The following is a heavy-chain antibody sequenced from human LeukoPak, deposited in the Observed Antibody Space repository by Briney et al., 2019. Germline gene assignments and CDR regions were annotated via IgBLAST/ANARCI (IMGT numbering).Heavy chain of an antibody. CDR3: ARDVDPWYHPTFDY. Sequence: GGSLRLSCAASGFTFSIYSMNWVRQAPGKGLEWVSSISSSSSYIYYADSVKGRFTISRDNAKNSLYLQMNSLRAEDRAVYYCARDVDPWYHPTFDYWGQGTLVTVSS. CDR2: ISSSSSYI. J-gene: IGHJ4*02. V-gene: IGHV3-21*01. CDR1: GFTFSIYS. D-gene: IGHD6-13*01.